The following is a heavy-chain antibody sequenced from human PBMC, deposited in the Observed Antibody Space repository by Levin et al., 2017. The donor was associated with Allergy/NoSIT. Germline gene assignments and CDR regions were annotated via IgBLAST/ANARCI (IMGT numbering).Heavy chain of an antibody. V-gene: IGHV3-23*01. J-gene: IGHJ1*01. CDR1: GLTFSNYG. CDR2: ISTSGGST. CDR3: AKEGITSGKH. D-gene: IGHD2-2*01. Sequence: GGSLRLSCAASGLTFSNYGMSWVRQAPGKGLEWVSFISTSGGSTYYADSVKGRFTISRDNSKNTLYLQMNSLRVDDTAVYYCAKEGITSGKHWGQGTLVTVSS.